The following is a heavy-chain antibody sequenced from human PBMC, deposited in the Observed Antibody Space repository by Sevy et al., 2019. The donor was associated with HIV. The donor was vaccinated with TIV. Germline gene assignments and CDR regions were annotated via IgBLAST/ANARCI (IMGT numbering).Heavy chain of an antibody. CDR1: RASINPSY. D-gene: IGHD5-18*01. CDR2: IYASGTT. Sequence: SETLSLTCTVSRASINPSYWSWIRQPAGKGLEWIGRIYASGTTNYNPSLKSRVTMSVDMSKNHFSLKLSSVTAADTAIYYCARDAGYNYGKTLHFDYWGQGIKVTVSS. CDR3: ARDAGYNYGKTLHFDY. V-gene: IGHV4-4*07. J-gene: IGHJ4*02.